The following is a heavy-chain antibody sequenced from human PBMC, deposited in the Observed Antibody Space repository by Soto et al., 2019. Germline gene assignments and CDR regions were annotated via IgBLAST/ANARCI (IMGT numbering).Heavy chain of an antibody. Sequence: RWSLRLSCAASVFTFSSYWMHWVRQAPGKGLVWVSRINSDGSSTSYADSVKGRFTISRDNAKNTLYLQMNSLRAEDTAVYYCARADYGDYPGYWGQGTLVTVSS. V-gene: IGHV3-74*01. CDR1: VFTFSSYW. CDR3: ARADYGDYPGY. D-gene: IGHD4-17*01. J-gene: IGHJ4*02. CDR2: INSDGSST.